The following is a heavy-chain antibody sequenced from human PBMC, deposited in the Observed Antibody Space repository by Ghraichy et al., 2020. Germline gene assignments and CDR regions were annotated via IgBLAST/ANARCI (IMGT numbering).Heavy chain of an antibody. Sequence: SLRLSCAASGFTFDDYAMHWVRQAPGKGLEWVSGISWNSGSIGYADSVKGRFTISRDNAKNSLYLQMNSLRAEDTALYYCAKDIRNYDSSGYPHAFDIWGQGTMVTVSS. CDR2: ISWNSGSI. CDR3: AKDIRNYDSSGYPHAFDI. V-gene: IGHV3-9*01. CDR1: GFTFDDYA. D-gene: IGHD3-22*01. J-gene: IGHJ3*02.